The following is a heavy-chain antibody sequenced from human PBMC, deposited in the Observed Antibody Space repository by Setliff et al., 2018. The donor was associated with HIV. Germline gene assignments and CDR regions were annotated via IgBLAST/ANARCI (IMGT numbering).Heavy chain of an antibody. V-gene: IGHV1-2*02. D-gene: IGHD6-19*01. CDR1: GYTFTGYY. J-gene: IGHJ5*02. Sequence: ASVKVSCKASGYTFTGYYMHWVRQAPGQGLERTGWINPNNGGTNYAQKFQGRVTMPRNTSISTAYMELSRLRSDDTAVYYCALDLPGPAITSGWMKNWLNPWGQGTLVTVSS. CDR2: INPNNGGT. CDR3: ALDLPGPAITSGWMKNWLNP.